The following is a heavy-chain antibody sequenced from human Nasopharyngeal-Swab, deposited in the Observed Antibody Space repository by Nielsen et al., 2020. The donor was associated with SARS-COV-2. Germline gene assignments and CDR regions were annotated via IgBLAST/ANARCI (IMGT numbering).Heavy chain of an antibody. CDR3: ARTEHGGSYYYGMDV. V-gene: IGHV3-48*04. Sequence: WIRQPPGKALEWVSYISDSSSIIYYTNSVKGRFTVSRDNAENSLYLQMNSLRAEDTAVYYCARTEHGGSYYYGMDVWGQGTTVTVSS. CDR2: ISDSSSII. D-gene: IGHD1/OR15-1a*01. J-gene: IGHJ6*02.